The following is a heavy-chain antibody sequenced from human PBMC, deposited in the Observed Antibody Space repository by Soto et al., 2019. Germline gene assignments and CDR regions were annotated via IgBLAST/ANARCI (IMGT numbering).Heavy chain of an antibody. CDR2: ISQDGSVK. D-gene: IGHD6-13*01. CDR3: AGRQQNYYYYGMDV. CDR1: GISISTYD. J-gene: IGHJ6*02. V-gene: IGHV3-30*03. Sequence: QVQLVESGGGVVQPGRSLTVSCAASGISISTYDMHWVRQAPGKGLEWVAVISQDGSVKYYADSVKGRFTISRDNPKNTLFLQMNSLGADDTAVYYCAGRQQNYYYYGMDVWGQGTTVTVSS.